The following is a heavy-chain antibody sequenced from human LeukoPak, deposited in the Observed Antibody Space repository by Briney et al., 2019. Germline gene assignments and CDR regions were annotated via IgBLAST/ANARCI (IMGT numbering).Heavy chain of an antibody. J-gene: IGHJ6*03. CDR1: GHIFTSYY. V-gene: IGHV1-46*01. Sequence: ASVKVSRKASGHIFTSYYMYWVRQAPGQGLEWMGIINLSGGSIRYAQRFQGRVTMTRDTSTGTVYMELSSLRSEDTAMYYCARESTLGGSGWYSIYYYYYMDVWGKGTTVTISS. CDR3: ARESTLGGSGWYSIYYYYYMDV. CDR2: INLSGGSI. D-gene: IGHD6-19*01.